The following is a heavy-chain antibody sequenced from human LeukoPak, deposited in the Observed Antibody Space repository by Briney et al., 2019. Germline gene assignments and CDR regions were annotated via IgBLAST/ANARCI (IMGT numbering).Heavy chain of an antibody. J-gene: IGHJ4*02. CDR1: GGSISSSSYH. V-gene: IGHV4-39*01. CDR3: AGFANYDILTGRNYYFDY. D-gene: IGHD3-9*01. CDR2: IYYSGST. Sequence: SETLSLTCTVSGGSISSSSYHWGWIRQPPGKGLEWIGSIYYSGSTYYNPSLKSRVTISVDTSKNQFSLKLSSVTAADTAVYYCAGFANYDILTGRNYYFDYWGQGTLVTVSS.